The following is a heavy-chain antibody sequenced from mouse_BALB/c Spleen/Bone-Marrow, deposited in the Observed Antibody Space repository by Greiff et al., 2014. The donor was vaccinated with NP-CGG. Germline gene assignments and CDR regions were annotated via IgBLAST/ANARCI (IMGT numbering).Heavy chain of an antibody. Sequence: EVKLMESGAELVKPGASVKLSCTASGFNIKDTYIHWVKQRPEQGLEWIGRIDPANGNTKYDPKFQGKATITTDTSSNTAYLQLSSQTSEDTAVYYCAQGYDWAMDYWGQGTSVTVSS. CDR3: AQGYDWAMDY. CDR1: GFNIKDTY. V-gene: IGHV14-3*02. D-gene: IGHD2-14*01. CDR2: IDPANGNT. J-gene: IGHJ4*01.